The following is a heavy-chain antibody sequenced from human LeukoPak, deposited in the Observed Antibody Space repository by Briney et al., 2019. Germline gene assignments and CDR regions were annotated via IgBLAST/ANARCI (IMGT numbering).Heavy chain of an antibody. CDR2: ISYDGTNK. V-gene: IGHV3-30*04. CDR3: ARASCWNCYYMDV. CDR1: RFTFSNYA. D-gene: IGHD1-1*01. J-gene: IGHJ6*03. Sequence: GGSLRLSCAASRFTFSNYAMHWVRQAPGKGLEWVALISYDGTNKYYADSVKGRFSISRDNSKNTLYLQMNSLTAEDTALYYCARASCWNCYYMDVWGKGTTVTVSS.